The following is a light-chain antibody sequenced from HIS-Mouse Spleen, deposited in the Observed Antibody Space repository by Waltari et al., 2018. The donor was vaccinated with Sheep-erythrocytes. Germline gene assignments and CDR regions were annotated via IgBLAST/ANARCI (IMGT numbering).Light chain of an antibody. CDR2: DDS. CDR3: QVWDSSSDHYV. Sequence: SYVLPHPPSVSLATGQTARVTSRGNQIGRKIVPGYQQKPGQAPVLVVYDDSDRPSGIPERFSGSNSGNTATLTISRVEAGDEADYYCQVWDSSSDHYVFGTGTKVTVL. V-gene: IGLV3-21*02. CDR1: QIGRKI. J-gene: IGLJ1*01.